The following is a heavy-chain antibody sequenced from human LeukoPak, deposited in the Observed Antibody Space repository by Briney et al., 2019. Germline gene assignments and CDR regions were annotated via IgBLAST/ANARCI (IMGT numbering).Heavy chain of an antibody. Sequence: SETLSLTCTVSGGSITNYYWSWIRQPAGKGLEWIGRIHTSGNTDYNPSLKSRVTMSLDTSKNQFFLKLNSMTAADTAVYYCARESSATARPFVSNDCWGQGTLVTVSS. D-gene: IGHD6-6*01. CDR2: IHTSGNT. CDR1: GGSITNYY. CDR3: ARESSATARPFVSNDC. V-gene: IGHV4-4*07. J-gene: IGHJ4*02.